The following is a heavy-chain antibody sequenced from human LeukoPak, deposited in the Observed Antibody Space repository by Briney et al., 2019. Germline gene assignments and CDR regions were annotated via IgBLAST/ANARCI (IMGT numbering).Heavy chain of an antibody. D-gene: IGHD3-10*01. CDR1: GFTFSSYA. Sequence: HPGGSLRLSCAASGFTFSSYAMSWVRQAPGKGLEWVSAISGSGGSTYYADSVKGRFTISRDNSKNTLYLQMNSLRAEDTAVYYCAGGSGSYVRAPQTHWGQGTLVTVSS. V-gene: IGHV3-23*01. J-gene: IGHJ4*02. CDR3: AGGSGSYVRAPQTH. CDR2: ISGSGGST.